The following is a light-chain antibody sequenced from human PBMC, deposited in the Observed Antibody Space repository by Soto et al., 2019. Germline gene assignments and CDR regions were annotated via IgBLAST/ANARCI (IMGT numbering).Light chain of an antibody. CDR2: AAS. CDR3: QQYYSYPLT. J-gene: IGKJ4*01. CDR1: QSIVTY. Sequence: DIQMTHSPSSLSASVGYRVTITCRASQSIVTYLNWYLQKPGKAPKLLIYAASNLQSGVPSRFSGSGSGTDFTLTISSLQPEDFATYYCQQYYSYPLTFGGGTKVDIK. V-gene: IGKV1-39*01.